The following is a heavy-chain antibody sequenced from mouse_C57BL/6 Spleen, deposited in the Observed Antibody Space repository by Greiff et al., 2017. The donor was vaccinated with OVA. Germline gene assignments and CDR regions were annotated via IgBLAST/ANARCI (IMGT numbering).Heavy chain of an antibody. CDR2: IYPGDGDT. V-gene: IGHV1-80*01. CDR1: GYAFSSYW. D-gene: IGHD1-1*01. CDR3: AREGYYGSYYFDY. J-gene: IGHJ2*01. Sequence: QVQLQQSGAELVKPGASVKISCKASGYAFSSYWMNWVKQRPGKGLEWIGQIYPGDGDTNYNGKFKGKATLTADKSSSTAYMQLSSLTSEDSAVYFCAREGYYGSYYFDYWGQGTTLTVSS.